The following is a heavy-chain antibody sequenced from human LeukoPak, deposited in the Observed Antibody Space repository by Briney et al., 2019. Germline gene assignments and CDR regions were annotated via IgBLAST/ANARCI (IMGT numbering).Heavy chain of an antibody. Sequence: GGSLRLSCAASGFTFSYYAMSWVRQAPGRGLEWVSVISGSGDSTSNADSVRGRFTISRDNSKNTLYLQMNSLRAEDTALYYCATGGITIFGVVTYPNDWGQGTLVTVSS. CDR1: GFTFSYYA. D-gene: IGHD3-3*01. CDR3: ATGGITIFGVVTYPND. J-gene: IGHJ4*02. V-gene: IGHV3-23*01. CDR2: ISGSGDST.